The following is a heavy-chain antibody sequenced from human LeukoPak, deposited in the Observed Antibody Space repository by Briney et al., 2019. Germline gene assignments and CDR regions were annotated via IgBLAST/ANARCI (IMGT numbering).Heavy chain of an antibody. Sequence: GGSLRLSCAASGFTFSSCSMNWVRQAPGKGLEWVSSISSSSSYIYYADSVKGRFTISRDNAKNSLYLQMNSLRAEDTAVYYCAKSPSSGFRANYYYGMDVWGQGTTVTVSS. CDR3: AKSPSSGFRANYYYGMDV. V-gene: IGHV3-21*01. J-gene: IGHJ6*02. D-gene: IGHD3-22*01. CDR2: ISSSSSYI. CDR1: GFTFSSCS.